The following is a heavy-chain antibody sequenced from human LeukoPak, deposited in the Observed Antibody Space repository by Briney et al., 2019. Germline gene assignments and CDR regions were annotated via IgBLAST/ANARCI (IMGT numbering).Heavy chain of an antibody. V-gene: IGHV4-61*02. D-gene: IGHD1-14*01. CDR1: GGSISSGSYY. CDR2: IYTSGST. Sequence: SETLSLTCTVSGGSISSGSYYWSWIRQPAGKGLEWIGRIYTSGSTNYNPSLKSRVTISVDTSKNQFSLKLSSVTAADTAVYYCARRRNLDTTEPFDYWGQGTLVTVSS. J-gene: IGHJ4*02. CDR3: ARRRNLDTTEPFDY.